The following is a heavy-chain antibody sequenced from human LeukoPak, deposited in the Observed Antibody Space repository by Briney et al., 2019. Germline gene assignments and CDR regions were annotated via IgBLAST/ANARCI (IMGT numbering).Heavy chain of an antibody. D-gene: IGHD3-10*01. CDR3: TIMVRGVSG. CDR2: IRSKANSYAT. Sequence: GGSLRLSCAASGFTFSGCAMHWVRQASGKGLEWVGRIRSKANSYATAYAASVKGRFTISRDDSKNTAYLQMNSLKTEDTAVYYCTIMVRGVSGWGQGTLVTVSS. J-gene: IGHJ4*02. V-gene: IGHV3-73*01. CDR1: GFTFSGCA.